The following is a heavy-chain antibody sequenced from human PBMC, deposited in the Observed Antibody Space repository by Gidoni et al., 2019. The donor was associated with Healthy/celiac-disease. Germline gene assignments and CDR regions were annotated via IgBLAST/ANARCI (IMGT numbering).Heavy chain of an antibody. Sequence: QVQLVESGGGLVKPGGSLRLSCAASGFTFSDYFMRWIRQAPGKGLEWVSYISSSSSYTNYADSVKGRFTISRDNAKNSLYLQMNSLRAEDTAVYYCARDPNSSSWYGDNWYFDLWGRGTLVTVSS. D-gene: IGHD6-13*01. CDR3: ARDPNSSSWYGDNWYFDL. J-gene: IGHJ2*01. V-gene: IGHV3-11*06. CDR2: ISSSSSYT. CDR1: GFTFSDYF.